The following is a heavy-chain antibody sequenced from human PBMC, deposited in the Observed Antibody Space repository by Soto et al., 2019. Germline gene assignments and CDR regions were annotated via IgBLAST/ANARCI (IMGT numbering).Heavy chain of an antibody. CDR2: ISYSGST. CDR1: GGSISSGDYY. Sequence: QVQLQESGPGLVKPSQTLSLTCTVSGGSISSGDYYWSWIRQPPGKGLEWIGFISYSGSTYYNPSLKGRVTTSLDTSKNQFSLKRSSVTAADTAVYYCARGCYYYDSSDSAPSWGQGTLVTVSS. CDR3: ARGCYYYDSSDSAPS. J-gene: IGHJ4*02. V-gene: IGHV4-30-4*01. D-gene: IGHD3-22*01.